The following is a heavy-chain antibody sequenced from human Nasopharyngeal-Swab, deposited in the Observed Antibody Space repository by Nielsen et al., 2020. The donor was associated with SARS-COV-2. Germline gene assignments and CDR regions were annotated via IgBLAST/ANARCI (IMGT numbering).Heavy chain of an antibody. CDR2: IITIFGTA. Sequence: SVNVSCKASGGTFSSYASSWVRQAPGQGLEWMGGIITIFGTANYAQKCQGRVTITADESTITASLELSSLRSEDTAVYYCARGLVQLERIGGSYYYYGMDVWGQGTTVTVSS. J-gene: IGHJ6*02. CDR3: ARGLVQLERIGGSYYYYGMDV. D-gene: IGHD1-1*01. CDR1: GGTFSSYA. V-gene: IGHV1-69*13.